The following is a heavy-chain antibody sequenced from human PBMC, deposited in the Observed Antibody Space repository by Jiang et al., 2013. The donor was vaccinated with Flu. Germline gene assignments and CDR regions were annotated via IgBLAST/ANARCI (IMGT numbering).Heavy chain of an antibody. J-gene: IGHJ5*02. D-gene: IGHD1-26*01. Sequence: KPTQTPHTDLHLLWGSHLSTSGMCVSWIRQPPGRALEWLARIDWDGDEYYNTSLRTRLTISKDTSKNLVVLRMTNMDPMDTATYYCARIRRGGHYEKWFDPWGQGTLVTVSS. CDR1: GSHLSTSGMC. CDR3: ARIRRGGHYEKWFDP. CDR2: IDWDGDE. V-gene: IGHV2-70*11.